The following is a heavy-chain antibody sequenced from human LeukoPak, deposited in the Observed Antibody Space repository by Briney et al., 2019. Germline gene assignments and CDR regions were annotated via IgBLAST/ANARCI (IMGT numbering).Heavy chain of an antibody. Sequence: ASVKVSCKASGYTFTGYYIHWVRQAPGQGLEWMAWINPNSGATNYAQRFQGRVTMTRDTSISTAYMELSRLTSDDTAVYFCARGRFGEWDNWFDPWGQGTLVTVSS. CDR3: ARGRFGEWDNWFDP. J-gene: IGHJ5*02. D-gene: IGHD3-10*01. CDR1: GYTFTGYY. CDR2: INPNSGAT. V-gene: IGHV1-2*02.